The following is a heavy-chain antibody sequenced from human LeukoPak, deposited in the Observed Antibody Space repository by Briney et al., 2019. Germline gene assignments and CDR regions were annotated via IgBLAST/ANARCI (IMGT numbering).Heavy chain of an antibody. CDR1: GGSISSYY. Sequence: SETLSLTCTVSGGSISSYYWSWIRQPPGKGLEWIGYIYYSGSTNYNPSLKSRVTISVDTSKNQFSLKLSSVTAADTAVYYCARVGYYDSSGYWVYYFDYWGQGTLVTVFS. D-gene: IGHD3-22*01. CDR3: ARVGYYDSSGYWVYYFDY. V-gene: IGHV4-59*01. CDR2: IYYSGST. J-gene: IGHJ4*02.